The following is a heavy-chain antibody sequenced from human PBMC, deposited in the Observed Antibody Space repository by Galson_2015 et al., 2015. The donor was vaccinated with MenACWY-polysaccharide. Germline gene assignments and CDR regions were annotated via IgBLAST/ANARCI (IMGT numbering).Heavy chain of an antibody. CDR1: GYTFTGFD. J-gene: IGHJ3*02. V-gene: IGHV1-8*02. CDR3: ARGGRGLQLNAFET. CDR2: ISPNSGQA. Sequence: SVKVSCKASGYTFTGFDISWVRQAAGQGLEWLGYISPNSGQAGYSQKFLGRVSLTRDISTNTAYMELSSLSSDDSAVYFCARGGRGLQLNAFETWGQGTVITVSS. D-gene: IGHD4-17*01.